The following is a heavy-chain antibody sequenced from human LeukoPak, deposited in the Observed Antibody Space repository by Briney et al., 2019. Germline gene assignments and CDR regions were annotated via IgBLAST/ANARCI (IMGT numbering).Heavy chain of an antibody. J-gene: IGHJ4*02. D-gene: IGHD3-22*01. CDR2: INHSGST. V-gene: IGHV4-34*01. CDR1: GGSFSGYY. CDR3: ASLGGGSSGYYQFDY. Sequence: SETLSLTCAVYGGSFSGYYWSWTRQPPGKGLEWIGEINHSGSTNYNPSLKSRVTISVDTSKNQFSLKLSSVTAADTAVYYCASLGGGSSGYYQFDYWGQGTLVTVSS.